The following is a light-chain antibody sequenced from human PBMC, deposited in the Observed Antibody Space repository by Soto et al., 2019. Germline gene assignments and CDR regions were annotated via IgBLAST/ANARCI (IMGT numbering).Light chain of an antibody. J-gene: IGKJ1*01. CDR1: QIIANN. V-gene: IGKV3-15*01. CDR3: QHYNNWPPWT. CDR2: GAF. Sequence: EIVMMQSPATLSVSPGERATLSCRASQIIANNLAWYQQKPGQAPSLLIYGAFTRAPGIPARFSGSGSGTEFTLTISSLQSEDFAIYYCQHYNNWPPWTFGQGTKVEIK.